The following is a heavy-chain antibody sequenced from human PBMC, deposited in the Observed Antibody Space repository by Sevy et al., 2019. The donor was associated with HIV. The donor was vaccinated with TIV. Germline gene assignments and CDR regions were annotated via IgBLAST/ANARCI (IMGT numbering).Heavy chain of an antibody. CDR3: ARDRHQLVHHLWSGMDV. D-gene: IGHD6-13*01. CDR2: IYYSGST. CDR1: GGSISSGGYY. J-gene: IGHJ6*02. V-gene: IGHV4-31*03. Sequence: SETLSLTCTVSGGSISSGGYYWSWIRQHPGKGLEWIGCIYYSGSTYYNPSLKSRISIFVDTSKRQFSLNLNSAIAADTAVYYCARDRHQLVHHLWSGMDVWGQGITVTVSS.